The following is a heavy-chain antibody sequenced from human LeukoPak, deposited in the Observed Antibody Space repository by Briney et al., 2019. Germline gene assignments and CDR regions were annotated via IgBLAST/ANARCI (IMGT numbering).Heavy chain of an antibody. V-gene: IGHV4-39*07. J-gene: IGHJ4*02. Sequence: SETLSLTCTVSGGSISSSSYYWGWIRQPPGKGLEWIGSIYYSGSTYYNPSLKSRVTISVDTSKNQFSLKLSSVTAADTAVYYCARAPFYDSSGYYSDYWGQGTLVTVSS. CDR1: GGSISSSSYY. CDR3: ARAPFYDSSGYYSDY. D-gene: IGHD3-22*01. CDR2: IYYSGST.